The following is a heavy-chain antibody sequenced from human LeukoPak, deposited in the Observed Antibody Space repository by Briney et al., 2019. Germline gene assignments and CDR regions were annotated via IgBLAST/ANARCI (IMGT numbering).Heavy chain of an antibody. D-gene: IGHD6-13*01. V-gene: IGHV4-39*01. Sequence: SETLSLTCSASGGSISSSSFYWGWIRQPPGKGLEWIGSMYYSGSTYHNPSLKSRVTISVDTSKNQFSLKLSSVTAADTAVYYCARHSGPYSSSWFDYWGQGTLVTVSS. CDR2: MYYSGST. CDR1: GGSISSSSFY. CDR3: ARHSGPYSSSWFDY. J-gene: IGHJ4*02.